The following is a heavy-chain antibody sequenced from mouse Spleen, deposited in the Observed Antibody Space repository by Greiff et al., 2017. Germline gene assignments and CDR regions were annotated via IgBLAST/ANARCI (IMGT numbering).Heavy chain of an antibody. CDR2: ISYDGSN. Sequence: EVQLQQSGPGLVKPSQSLSLTCSVTGYSITSGYYWNWIRQFPGNKLEWMGYISYDGSNNYNPSLKNRISITRDTSKNQFFLKLNSVTTEDTATYYCARDDGYGDAMDYWGQGTSVTVSS. J-gene: IGHJ4*01. CDR3: ARDDGYGDAMDY. V-gene: IGHV3-6*01. CDR1: GYSITSGYY. D-gene: IGHD2-3*01.